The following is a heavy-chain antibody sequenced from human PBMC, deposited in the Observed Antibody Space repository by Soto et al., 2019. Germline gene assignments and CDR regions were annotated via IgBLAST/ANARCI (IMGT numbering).Heavy chain of an antibody. Sequence: EVQLVESGGGLVKPGGSLRLSCAASGFTFSNAWMNWVRQAPGKGLEWVGRIKSKTDGGTTDYAAPVKGRFTISRDDSKNTLYLQMNSLKTEDTAVYYCTTGPHIDTIFGVVIQEFDYWGQGTLVTVSS. J-gene: IGHJ4*02. D-gene: IGHD3-3*01. CDR1: GFTFSNAW. CDR2: IKSKTDGGTT. V-gene: IGHV3-15*07. CDR3: TTGPHIDTIFGVVIQEFDY.